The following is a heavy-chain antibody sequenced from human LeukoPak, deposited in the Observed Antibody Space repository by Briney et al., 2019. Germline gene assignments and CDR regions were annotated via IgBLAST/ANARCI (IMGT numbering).Heavy chain of an antibody. D-gene: IGHD3-10*01. CDR2: ISSSGTAI. CDR1: GFTFSSYS. Sequence: GGSLRLSCAASGFTFSSYSMNWVRQAPGKGLEWVSYISSSGTAIYYADSVKGRFPISRDNAKNSLYLQMNSLRDEDTAVYYCARDNGAYGSGSVFDCWGQGTLVTVSS. J-gene: IGHJ4*02. CDR3: ARDNGAYGSGSVFDC. V-gene: IGHV3-48*02.